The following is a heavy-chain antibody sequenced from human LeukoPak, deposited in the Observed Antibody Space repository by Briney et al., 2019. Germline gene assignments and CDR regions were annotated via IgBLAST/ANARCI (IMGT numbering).Heavy chain of an antibody. D-gene: IGHD6-19*01. CDR1: GGTFSSYA. J-gene: IGHJ5*02. CDR2: IIPIFGTA. CDR3: ARAAAVAGTVSWFDP. V-gene: IGHV1-69*13. Sequence: GASVKVSCKASGGTFSSYAISWVRQAPGQGLEWMGGIIPIFGTANYAQKFQGRVTITADESTSTAYMELSSLRSEDTAVYYCARAAAVAGTVSWFDPWGQGTLVTVSS.